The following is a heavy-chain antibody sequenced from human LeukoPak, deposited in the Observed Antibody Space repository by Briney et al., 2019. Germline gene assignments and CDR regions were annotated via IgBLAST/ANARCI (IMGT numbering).Heavy chain of an antibody. D-gene: IGHD5-18*01. J-gene: IGHJ5*02. Sequence: GASGNVSCKASGYTFTVCYIHWARQAPGQGLEGMGGINPNSGGTNYAQKFHGRVTMTSDTSISTDYMELRRLRTDDPDVYYRAKRGVRGYSYGINWFDPWGQGTLVTVSS. CDR3: AKRGVRGYSYGINWFDP. CDR2: INPNSGGT. V-gene: IGHV1-2*02. CDR1: GYTFTVCY.